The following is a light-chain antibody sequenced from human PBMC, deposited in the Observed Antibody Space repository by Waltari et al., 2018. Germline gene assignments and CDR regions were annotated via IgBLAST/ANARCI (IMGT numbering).Light chain of an antibody. CDR2: RNN. J-gene: IGLJ2*01. Sequence: QSVLTQPPSASGTPGQRVTISCSGRSSNIGSNYVYWYQQLPGTAPKLLVYRNNPRPSGVPDGFSGAKSGTAASLGISGLRSEDEADYYCAAWDDGLSGPVFGGGTKLTVL. CDR3: AAWDDGLSGPV. V-gene: IGLV1-47*01. CDR1: SSNIGSNY.